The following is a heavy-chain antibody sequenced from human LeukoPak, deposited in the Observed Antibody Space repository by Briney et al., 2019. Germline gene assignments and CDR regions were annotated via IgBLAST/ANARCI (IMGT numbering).Heavy chain of an antibody. CDR3: AREVSRVAPPRRYFDY. V-gene: IGHV1-46*01. Sequence: ASVKVSCKASGYTLTNYYMDWVRQAPGQGLEWMGLINPSGGNTTYAQKFQGRVTMTRDTSTSTVYMELSSLTSEDTALYYCAREVSRVAPPRRYFDYWGQGTLVTVSS. CDR1: GYTLTNYY. D-gene: IGHD3-3*01. J-gene: IGHJ4*02. CDR2: INPSGGNT.